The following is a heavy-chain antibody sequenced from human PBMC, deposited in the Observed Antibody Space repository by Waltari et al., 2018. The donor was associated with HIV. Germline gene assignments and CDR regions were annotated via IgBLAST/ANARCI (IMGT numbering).Heavy chain of an antibody. J-gene: IGHJ5*02. CDR1: GGSISSSSYY. V-gene: IGHV4-39*01. CDR3: ALIVVVPAAKLDWFDP. Sequence: QLQLQESGPGLVKPSETLSLTCTVPGGSISSSSYYWGWIRQPPWKGLEWIGSIYYSGIPYFNPSLKSRVTISVDTSNNQFSLKLSSVTAADTAVYYCALIVVVPAAKLDWFDPWGQGTLVTVSS. D-gene: IGHD2-2*01. CDR2: IYYSGIP.